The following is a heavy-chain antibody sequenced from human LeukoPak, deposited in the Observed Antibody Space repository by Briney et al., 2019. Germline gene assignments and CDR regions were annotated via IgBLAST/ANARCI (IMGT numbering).Heavy chain of an antibody. Sequence: PGGSLRLSCEVSGFTFSDYYMSWIRQAPGMGLEWLSYISSSGSTIYYADSVKGRFTISRDSANNSLYLQMNSLRAEDTAVYYCAKPAKTDSADYWGQGTLVTVSS. CDR2: ISSSGSTI. V-gene: IGHV3-11*01. CDR3: AKPAKTDSADY. D-gene: IGHD1-14*01. J-gene: IGHJ4*02. CDR1: GFTFSDYY.